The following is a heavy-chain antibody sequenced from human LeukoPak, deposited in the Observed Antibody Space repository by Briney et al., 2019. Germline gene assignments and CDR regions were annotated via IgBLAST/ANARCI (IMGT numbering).Heavy chain of an antibody. CDR1: GASYNAYY. CDR2: IDHRGTA. CDR3: AVGITILGVAASFDS. D-gene: IGHD3-3*01. Sequence: SGTLSLTCAVYGASYNAYYWSWIRQPPGKGLEWIGDIDHRGTATYNPSLKSRLTISADASKNQFSLKLNSVTDADTAVYYCAVGITILGVAASFDSWGQGNLVIVSS. J-gene: IGHJ4*02. V-gene: IGHV4-34*01.